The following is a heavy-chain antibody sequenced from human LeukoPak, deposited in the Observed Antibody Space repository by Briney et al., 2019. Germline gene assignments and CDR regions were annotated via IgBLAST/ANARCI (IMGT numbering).Heavy chain of an antibody. Sequence: GRSLRLSCAASGFTFSSYGMHWVRQAPGKGLEWVAVIWYDGSNKYYADSVKGRFTISRDNSKNTLYLQMNSQRAEDTAVYYCARDPNTYYDFWSGYYNMRGYYYYGMDVWGQGTTVTVSS. CDR2: IWYDGSNK. CDR3: ARDPNTYYDFWSGYYNMRGYYYYGMDV. D-gene: IGHD3-3*01. V-gene: IGHV3-33*01. CDR1: GFTFSSYG. J-gene: IGHJ6*02.